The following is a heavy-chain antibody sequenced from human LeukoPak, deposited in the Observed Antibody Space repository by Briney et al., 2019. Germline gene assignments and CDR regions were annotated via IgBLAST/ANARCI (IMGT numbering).Heavy chain of an antibody. CDR2: ISSSSDYI. CDR1: GFTFGNYH. V-gene: IGHV3-21*01. D-gene: IGHD5-12*01. J-gene: IGHJ3*02. Sequence: GGSLRLSCAASGFTFGNYHMDCVRHAPGKGLQCVSFISSSSDYISYGDPVTGRFTISRDNAKNSLYLQMNSLRAEGTAVYYCAKRAYSDNDLLAFDIWGQGTMVTVSS. CDR3: AKRAYSDNDLLAFDI.